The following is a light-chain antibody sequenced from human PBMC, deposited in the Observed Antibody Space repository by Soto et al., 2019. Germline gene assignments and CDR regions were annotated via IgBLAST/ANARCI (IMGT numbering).Light chain of an antibody. CDR2: DVS. J-gene: IGLJ3*02. V-gene: IGLV2-14*01. CDR3: NSYTTGDTWV. Sequence: QSVLTQPASVSGSPGQSITISCTGTSSDVGAYKYVSWYQQIPGKAPKLMIYDVSNRPSGVSNRFSGSKSGNTASLTISGLQTEDEADYYCNSYTTGDTWVFGRGTKVTVL. CDR1: SSDVGAYKY.